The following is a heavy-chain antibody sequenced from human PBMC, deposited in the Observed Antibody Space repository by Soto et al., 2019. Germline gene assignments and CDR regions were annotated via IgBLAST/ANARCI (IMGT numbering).Heavy chain of an antibody. CDR1: GFSLNASGMY. D-gene: IGHD5-18*01. J-gene: IGHJ4*02. CDR2: IDWDCDK. Sequence: SGPTLVNPSQTIPLTCTFSGFSLNASGMYLTWIRQPPGRELEWLTTIDWDCDKYSTSSLATRLNISKDTSKNQVALTMINMQPVDTGTYFCARMRGSYISPLESWGQGALVTV. CDR3: ARMRGSYISPLES. V-gene: IGHV2-70*13.